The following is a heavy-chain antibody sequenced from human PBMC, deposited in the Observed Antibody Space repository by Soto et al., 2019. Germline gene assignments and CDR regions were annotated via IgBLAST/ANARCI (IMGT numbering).Heavy chain of an antibody. CDR2: ISWNSDSS. Sequence: EVQLVESGGGLVQPGRSLRLSCAASGFTFDDYAMHWVRQAPGKGLEWVSGISWNSDSSGYADSVKGRFTISRDNAKNSLELPMNSLRGEDPALYYCGTSGGYDYWGQGILVTVSS. CDR1: GFTFDDYA. V-gene: IGHV3-9*01. CDR3: GTSGGYDY. J-gene: IGHJ4*02. D-gene: IGHD2-15*01.